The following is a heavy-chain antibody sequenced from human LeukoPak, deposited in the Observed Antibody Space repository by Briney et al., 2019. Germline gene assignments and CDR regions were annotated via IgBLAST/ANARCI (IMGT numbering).Heavy chain of an antibody. V-gene: IGHV4-34*01. J-gene: IGHJ4*02. CDR2: INHSGST. CDR3: ARKGTGFDY. D-gene: IGHD1-1*01. CDR1: GFTFSSYA. Sequence: GSLRLSCAASGFTFSSYAMSWIRQPPGKGLEWIGEINHSGSTNYNPSLKSRVTISVDTSKNQFSLKLSSVTAADTAVYYCARKGTGFDYWGQGTLVTVSS.